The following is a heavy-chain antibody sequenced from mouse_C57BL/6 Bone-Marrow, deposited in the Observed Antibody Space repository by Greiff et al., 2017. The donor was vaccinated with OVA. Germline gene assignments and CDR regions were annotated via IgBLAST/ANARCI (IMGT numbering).Heavy chain of an antibody. Sequence: QVQLKQPGAELVKPGASVKMSCKASGYTFTSYWITWVKQRPGQGLEWIGDIYPGSGSTNYNEKFKSKATLTVDTSSSTAYMQLSSLTSEDSAVYYCARSTTVVARGGFAYWGQGTLVTVSA. CDR1: GYTFTSYW. V-gene: IGHV1-55*01. J-gene: IGHJ3*01. D-gene: IGHD1-1*01. CDR2: IYPGSGST. CDR3: ARSTTVVARGGFAY.